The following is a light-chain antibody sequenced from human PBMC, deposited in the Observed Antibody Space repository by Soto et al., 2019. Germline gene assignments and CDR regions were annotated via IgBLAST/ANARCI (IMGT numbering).Light chain of an antibody. V-gene: IGKV3-11*01. J-gene: IGKJ1*01. CDR2: DAY. CDR3: QQYAKAPLT. CDR1: QSFRGL. Sequence: PEERATLSCRASQSFRGLLAWYQQKPGQAPRLLIYDAYNRATGIPPRFSGSGSGTDFTLTITRLEPEDFALYYCQQYAKAPLTFGQGTKVDIK.